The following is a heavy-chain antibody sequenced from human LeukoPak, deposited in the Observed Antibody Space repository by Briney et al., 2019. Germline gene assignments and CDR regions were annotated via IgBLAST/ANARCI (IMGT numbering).Heavy chain of an antibody. CDR3: ARVWQQSSNWFDP. J-gene: IGHJ5*02. D-gene: IGHD6-13*01. Sequence: SETLSLTCTVSGGSISSSSYYWGWIRQPPGKGLEWIGSIYYSGSTYYNPSLKSRVTISVDTSKNQFSLKLSSVTAADTAVYYCARVWQQSSNWFDPWGQGTLVTVSS. V-gene: IGHV4-39*01. CDR1: GGSISSSSYY. CDR2: IYYSGST.